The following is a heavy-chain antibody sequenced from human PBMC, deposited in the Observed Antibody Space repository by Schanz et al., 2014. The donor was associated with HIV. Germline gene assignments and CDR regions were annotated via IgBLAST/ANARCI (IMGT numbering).Heavy chain of an antibody. D-gene: IGHD4-17*01. Sequence: VQLVESGGGLVKPGRSLRLSCTASGFTFSNYGMHWVRQAPGKGLEWVAAIWYDGSNKFYADSVKGRFTISRDNSKNTLYLQMNNLRAEDTAVYGCARQGLRFSFWLDYWGQGTPVTVS. V-gene: IGHV3-33*01. CDR3: ARQGLRFSFWLDY. CDR2: IWYDGSNK. CDR1: GFTFSNYG. J-gene: IGHJ4*02.